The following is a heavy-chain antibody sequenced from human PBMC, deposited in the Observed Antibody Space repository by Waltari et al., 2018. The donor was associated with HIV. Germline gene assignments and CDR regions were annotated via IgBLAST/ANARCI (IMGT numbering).Heavy chain of an antibody. D-gene: IGHD3-22*01. V-gene: IGHV1-69*04. CDR3: AALVYNDRSGYYPPVDN. J-gene: IGHJ4*02. CDR2: IIPVVHKS. CDR1: SYA. Sequence: SYAINWVRQAPGQGLQWVGRIIPVVHKSSYAQTYQGRVTITADTSTSTAYMEVSSLRSEDTAIYFCAALVYNDRSGYYPPVDNWGQGTLVTVSS.